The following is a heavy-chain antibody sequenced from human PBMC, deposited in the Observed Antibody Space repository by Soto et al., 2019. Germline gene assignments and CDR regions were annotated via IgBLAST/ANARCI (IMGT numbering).Heavy chain of an antibody. V-gene: IGHV3-23*01. CDR3: TSARYCSRDACPAAE. D-gene: IGHD2-2*01. J-gene: IGHJ4*02. CDR2: IGPNPANT. CDR1: GFPFSATG. Sequence: EVQLLESGGGLVQPGGSLRLSCAASGFPFSATGMLWVRQPPGGGLEGVSAIGPNPANTNYADSVKGRFTISRDNSKSTVLLQMANLRAEDTALYYCTSARYCSRDACPAAEWGQGTLITVSS.